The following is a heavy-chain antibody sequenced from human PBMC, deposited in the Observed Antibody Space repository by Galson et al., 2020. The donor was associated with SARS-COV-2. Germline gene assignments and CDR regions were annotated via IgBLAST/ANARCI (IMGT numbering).Heavy chain of an antibody. J-gene: IGHJ1*01. CDR3: GRRGGSPRGFQH. V-gene: IGHV4-59*01. CDR1: GSSINGYY. Sequence: SETLSLTCTVSGSSINGYYWSWIRQPPRQGLEWIGYVYNSGSTTYNPSLKRRVTISLDTSQYQISLKLTSVTAADTAAYFCGRRGGSPRGFQHWGQGTLVTVSS. D-gene: IGHD3-10*01. CDR2: VYNSGST.